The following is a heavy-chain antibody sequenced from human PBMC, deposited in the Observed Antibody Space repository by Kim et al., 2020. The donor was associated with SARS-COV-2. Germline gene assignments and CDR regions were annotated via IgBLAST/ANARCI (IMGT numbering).Heavy chain of an antibody. Sequence: SETLSLTCAVYGGSFSGYYWSWIRQPPGKGLEWIGEINHSGSTNYNPSLKSRVTISVDTSKNQFSLKLSSVTAADTAVYYCARFKRVHHYYYYYGMDVWGQGTTVTVSS. J-gene: IGHJ6*02. CDR2: INHSGST. CDR3: ARFKRVHHYYYYYGMDV. D-gene: IGHD1-1*01. CDR1: GGSFSGYY. V-gene: IGHV4-34*01.